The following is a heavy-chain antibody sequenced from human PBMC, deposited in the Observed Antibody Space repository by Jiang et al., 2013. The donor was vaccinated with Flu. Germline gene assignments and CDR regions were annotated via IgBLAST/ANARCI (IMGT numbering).Heavy chain of an antibody. V-gene: IGHV4-61*08. Sequence: PGLVKPSETLSLTCSVSGGSISSGDYYWSWMRQAPGKGLEWIGYVYYTGSTNYDPSLKSRVTISVDTSNNEFSLKLSSVTAADSAIYYCVAYSTTTWTIDYWGQGSLVTVSS. CDR3: VAYSTTTWTIDY. J-gene: IGHJ4*02. CDR1: GGSISSGDYY. D-gene: IGHD1-1*01. CDR2: VYYTGST.